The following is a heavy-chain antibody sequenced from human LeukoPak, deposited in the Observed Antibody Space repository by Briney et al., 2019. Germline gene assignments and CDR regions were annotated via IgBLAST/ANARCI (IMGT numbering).Heavy chain of an antibody. CDR3: ARGGSYLSAFDI. CDR1: GFTVSSNY. Sequence: GGSLTLSCAPSGFTVSSNYMSWLRQAPGKGLEWVSIIYSGGSTFYADSVKGRFTISRDKSKNTLYLQMNSLRAEDTAVYYCARGGSYLSAFDIWGQGTMVTVSS. J-gene: IGHJ3*02. D-gene: IGHD1-26*01. CDR2: IYSGGST. V-gene: IGHV3-53*01.